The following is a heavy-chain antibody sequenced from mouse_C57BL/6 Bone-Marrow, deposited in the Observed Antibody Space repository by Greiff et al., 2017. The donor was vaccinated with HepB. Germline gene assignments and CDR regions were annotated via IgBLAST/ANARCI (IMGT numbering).Heavy chain of an antibody. J-gene: IGHJ4*01. V-gene: IGHV7-3*01. CDR1: GFTFTDYY. D-gene: IGHD1-1*01. CDR2: IRNKANGYTT. CDR3: ARSYYYGSEYYAMDY. Sequence: EVHLVESGGGLVQPGGSLSLSCAASGFTFTDYYMSWVRQPPGKALEWLGFIRNKANGYTTEYSASVKGRFTISRDNSQSILYLQMNALRAEDSATYYCARSYYYGSEYYAMDYWGQGTSVTVSS.